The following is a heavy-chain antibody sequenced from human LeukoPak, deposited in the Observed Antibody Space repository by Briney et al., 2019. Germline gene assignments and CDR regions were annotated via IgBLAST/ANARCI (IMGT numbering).Heavy chain of an antibody. CDR2: IYHSGST. CDR1: LYSISRGIY. V-gene: IGHV4-38-2*02. CDR3: ARDARAGVSGYFDY. J-gene: IGHJ4*02. Sequence: SETLSHTRAVSLYSISRGIYWDWIRPPPGKGLEWIRRIYHSGSTYNNPSLRRRVTISVETSKNQFSLTLSSVTEAGTAVCYCARDARAGVSGYFDYWERGTLLTVSS. D-gene: IGHD3-10*01.